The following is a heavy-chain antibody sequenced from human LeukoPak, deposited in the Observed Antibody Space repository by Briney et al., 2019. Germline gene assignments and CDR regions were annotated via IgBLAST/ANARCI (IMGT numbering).Heavy chain of an antibody. CDR1: EYSFPNYC. CDR3: ARRAVGASFDY. V-gene: IGHV5-51*01. D-gene: IGHD1-26*01. Sequence: GESLKISCKHSEYSFPNYCIGWVRQMPGKGLEWMGIIYPDDSDTRYSPSFQGQVTISVDKSISTAYLQWSSLKASDTAMYYCARRAVGASFDYWGQGTLVTVSS. CDR2: IYPDDSDT. J-gene: IGHJ4*02.